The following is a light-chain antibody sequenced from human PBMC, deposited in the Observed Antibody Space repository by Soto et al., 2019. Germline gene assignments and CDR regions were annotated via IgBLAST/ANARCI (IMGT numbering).Light chain of an antibody. CDR1: QSVSDW. J-gene: IGKJ2*01. CDR3: QHYDSHRGS. V-gene: IGKV1-5*01. CDR2: EAS. Sequence: DIQMTQSPSILSASVGDRVTITCWASQSVSDWLAWYQQKPGKAPKLLIFEASTLARGVPSRFSGSGSGTDFTLTITSLQPDDFAIYYCQHYDSHRGSFGQGTRLETK.